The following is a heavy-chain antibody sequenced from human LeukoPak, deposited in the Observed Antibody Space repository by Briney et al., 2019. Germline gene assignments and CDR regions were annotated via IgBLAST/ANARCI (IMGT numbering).Heavy chain of an antibody. D-gene: IGHD1-26*01. Sequence: SVKVSCKASGGTFSSYAISWVRQAPGQGLEWMGGIIPIFGTANYAQKFQGRVTITADESTSTAYMELSSLRSEDTAVYYCASKSGATSWPYYGMDVWGQGTTVTVSS. CDR3: ASKSGATSWPYYGMDV. CDR2: IIPIFGTA. V-gene: IGHV1-69*13. J-gene: IGHJ6*02. CDR1: GGTFSSYA.